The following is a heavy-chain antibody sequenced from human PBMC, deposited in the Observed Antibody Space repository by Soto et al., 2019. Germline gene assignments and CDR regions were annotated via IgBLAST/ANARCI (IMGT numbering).Heavy chain of an antibody. Sequence: QDQLVQSGAEVKKPGASVKVSCKASGYTFTSYGISCVRQATGQGPDWMGWISAYNGNTKYEQKLQGSVTMTTDTSTSTAYMELRSLRSDDTAVYYCARVVNNLVVVVSGLDYWGQGTLVPVSS. CDR3: ARVVNNLVVVVSGLDY. CDR1: GYTFTSYG. V-gene: IGHV1-18*01. D-gene: IGHD3-22*01. CDR2: ISAYNGNT. J-gene: IGHJ4*02.